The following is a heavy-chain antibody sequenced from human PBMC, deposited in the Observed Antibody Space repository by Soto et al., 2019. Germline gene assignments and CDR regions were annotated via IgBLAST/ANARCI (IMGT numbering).Heavy chain of an antibody. D-gene: IGHD3-10*01. Sequence: GGSLRLSSAASGFTFSYYYMSWIRQSPGKGLEWISYISSSGNTVYYADSVEGRFTISRDNAQNSLYLQMNNLRAEDTAVYYCARDSRVYYGSGSSVDGWGQGTLVTVSS. V-gene: IGHV3-11*01. CDR1: GFTFSYYY. CDR3: ARDSRVYYGSGSSVDG. CDR2: ISSSGNTV. J-gene: IGHJ4*02.